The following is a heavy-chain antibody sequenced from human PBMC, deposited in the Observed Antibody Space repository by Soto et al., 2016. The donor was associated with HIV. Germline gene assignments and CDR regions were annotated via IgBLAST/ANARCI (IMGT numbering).Heavy chain of an antibody. CDR2: INGDGSSI. J-gene: IGHJ4*02. Sequence: EVQLVESGGGLVQPGGCLRLSCAASGFTFSTYWMHWVRQVPGKGPVWVARINGDGSSINYVDSVKGRFTISRDNAKNTLYLQMNSLKVEDAAVYYCARDYKQFYYDSSGFFDYWGQGTLVTVSS. CDR1: GFTFSTYW. D-gene: IGHD3-22*01. CDR3: ARDYKQFYYDSSGFFDY. V-gene: IGHV3-74*01.